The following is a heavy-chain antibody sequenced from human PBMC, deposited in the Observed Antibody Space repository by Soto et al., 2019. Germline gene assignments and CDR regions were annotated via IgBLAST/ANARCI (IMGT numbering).Heavy chain of an antibody. CDR1: GGSIGSYY. D-gene: IGHD3-3*01. Sequence: QVQLQESGPGLVKPSETLSLTCTISGGSIGSYYWSWIRQSPGKGLEWIGYVNYSGSSKYNPSLKSRVTISVDTSQNHFSLKLNSVTAADTAVYYCAQVGVAGVPLDYWGRGTLVTVSS. V-gene: IGHV4-59*01. CDR3: AQVGVAGVPLDY. CDR2: VNYSGSS. J-gene: IGHJ4*02.